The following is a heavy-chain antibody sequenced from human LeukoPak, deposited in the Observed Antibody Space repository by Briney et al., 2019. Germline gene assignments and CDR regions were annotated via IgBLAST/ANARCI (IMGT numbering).Heavy chain of an antibody. Sequence: GGSLRLSCAASGFTFSSYTMIWVRQAPGGGVEWVSCIHESGGYIYYADSVKGRFTISRDNAEKSLYLQMDRLRAEDTAVYYCASSSDAFDIWGQGTMVIVSS. J-gene: IGHJ3*02. CDR2: IHESGGYI. CDR1: GFTFSSYT. CDR3: ASSSDAFDI. D-gene: IGHD6-6*01. V-gene: IGHV3-21*01.